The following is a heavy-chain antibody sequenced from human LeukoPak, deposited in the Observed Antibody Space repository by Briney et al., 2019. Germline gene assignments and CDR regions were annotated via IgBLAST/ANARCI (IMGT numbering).Heavy chain of an antibody. D-gene: IGHD2-2*01. V-gene: IGHV4-39*01. CDR1: GGSISSSSYY. CDR2: IYYSGST. J-gene: IGHJ4*02. CDR3: ARQLGYCSSTSCYADKVDY. Sequence: TSETLSLTCTVSGGSISSSSYYWGWIRQPPGKGLEWIGSIYYSGSTYYNPSLKSRVTISADTSKNQFSLKLSSVTAADTAVYYCARQLGYCSSTSCYADKVDYWGQGTLVTVSS.